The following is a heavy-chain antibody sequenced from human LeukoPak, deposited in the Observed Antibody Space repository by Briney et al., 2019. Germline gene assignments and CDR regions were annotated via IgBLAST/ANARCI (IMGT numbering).Heavy chain of an antibody. CDR1: EFTFSSYF. CDR3: ARGYSYGASGFDY. J-gene: IGHJ4*02. Sequence: GGSLRLSCAASEFTFSSYFMNWVRQTPGKGLEWVSSISSGSTYIYYADSVKGRFTISRDNAKNSLYLQMSSLRAEDTAVYYCARGYSYGASGFDYWGQGTLVTVSS. CDR2: ISSGSTYI. V-gene: IGHV3-21*01. D-gene: IGHD5-18*01.